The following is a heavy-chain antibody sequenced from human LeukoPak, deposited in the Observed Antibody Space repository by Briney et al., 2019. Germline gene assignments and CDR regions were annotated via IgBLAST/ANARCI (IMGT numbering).Heavy chain of an antibody. V-gene: IGHV4-39*01. J-gene: IGHJ4*02. CDR1: GGSISSSSYY. CDR2: IYYSGST. D-gene: IGHD5-18*01. CDR3: ARHGEYSYGYLLFDY. Sequence: SETLSLTCTVSGGSISSSSYYWGWIRQPPGKGLERIGSIYYSGSTYYNPSLKSRVTISVDTSKNQFSLKLSSVTAADTAVYYCARHGEYSYGYLLFDYWGQGTLVTVSS.